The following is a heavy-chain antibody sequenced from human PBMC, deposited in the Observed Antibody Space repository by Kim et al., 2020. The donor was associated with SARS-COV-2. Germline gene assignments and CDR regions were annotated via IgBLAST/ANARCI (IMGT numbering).Heavy chain of an antibody. V-gene: IGHV4-34*01. J-gene: IGHJ4*02. CDR3: ARAIAVATYDY. Sequence: NYNPSLKSRVTISVDTSKNQFSLKLSSVTAADTAVYYCARAIAVATYDYWGQGTLVTVSS. D-gene: IGHD6-19*01.